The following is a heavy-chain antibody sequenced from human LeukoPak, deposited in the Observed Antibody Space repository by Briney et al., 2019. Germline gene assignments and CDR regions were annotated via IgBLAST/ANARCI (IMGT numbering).Heavy chain of an antibody. D-gene: IGHD6-13*01. V-gene: IGHV4-59*11. Sequence: SETLSLTCTVSGGSISSHYWSWIRQPPGKGLEWIGYIYYSESTNYNPSLKSRVTISVDTSKNQFSLKLSSVTAADTAVYYCARERYSSSWNWFDPWGQGTLVTVSS. CDR2: IYYSEST. J-gene: IGHJ5*02. CDR1: GGSISSHY. CDR3: ARERYSSSWNWFDP.